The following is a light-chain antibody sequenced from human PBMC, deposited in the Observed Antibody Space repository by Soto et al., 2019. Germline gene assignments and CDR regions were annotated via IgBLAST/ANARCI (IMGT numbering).Light chain of an antibody. Sequence: EIVLTQSPATLSLCPGERATLSCRASQSVRSYLAWYQQKPGQAPRLLISDASNRATGIPARFSGSGSGTDFTLTISSLEPGDFAVYYCQQRSSWPRITFGQGTRLEIK. CDR3: QQRSSWPRIT. J-gene: IGKJ5*01. CDR2: DAS. CDR1: QSVRSY. V-gene: IGKV3-11*01.